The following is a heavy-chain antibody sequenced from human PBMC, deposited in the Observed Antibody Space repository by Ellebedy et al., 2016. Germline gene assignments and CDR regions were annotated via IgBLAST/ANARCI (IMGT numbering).Heavy chain of an antibody. J-gene: IGHJ6*02. CDR1: GFTFSSYS. D-gene: IGHD6-13*01. CDR2: ISSSSSTI. CDR3: ARDGDSSNYYYYYYGMDV. Sequence: GESLKISCAASGFTFSSYSMNWVRQAPGKGLEWVSYISSSSSTIYYADSVKGRFTISRDNAKNSLYLQMNSLRAEDTAVYYCARDGDSSNYYYYYYGMDVWGQGTTVTVSS. V-gene: IGHV3-48*01.